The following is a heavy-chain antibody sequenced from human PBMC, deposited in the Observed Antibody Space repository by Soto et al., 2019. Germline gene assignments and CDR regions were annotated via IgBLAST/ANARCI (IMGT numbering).Heavy chain of an antibody. CDR3: TRGLFSGSSYSGSWYYFDS. J-gene: IGHJ4*02. CDR1: GGTLRGYN. D-gene: IGHD1-26*01. Sequence: SETLSLTCDVYGGTLRGYNWTWIRQTPGKGLQWIGQINHSGSSIYNPSLKNRVTISTMSNNKFSLELSSVTAADTAVYYCTRGLFSGSSYSGSWYYFDSWGQGTMVT. CDR2: INHSGSS. V-gene: IGHV4-34*01.